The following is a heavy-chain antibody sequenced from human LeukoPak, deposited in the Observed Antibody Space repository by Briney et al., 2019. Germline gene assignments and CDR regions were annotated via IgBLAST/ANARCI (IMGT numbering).Heavy chain of an antibody. CDR1: GYTFTSYG. J-gene: IGHJ4*02. V-gene: IGHV1-18*01. CDR3: ASPSPYSGSYTV. CDR2: NSGYNGNT. D-gene: IGHD1-26*01. Sequence: ASVKVSCKASGYTFTSYGINWVRQAPGQGLEWMGWNSGYNGNTNYAQKLRGRVTMTTDTSTSTAYMELRSLESDDTAMYYCASPSPYSGSYTVWGQGTPVTVSS.